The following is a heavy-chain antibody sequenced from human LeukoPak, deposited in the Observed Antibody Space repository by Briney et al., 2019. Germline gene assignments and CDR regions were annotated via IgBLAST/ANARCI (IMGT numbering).Heavy chain of an antibody. CDR2: IIPIFGTA. J-gene: IGHJ5*02. D-gene: IGHD6-6*01. CDR1: GGTFSSYA. V-gene: IGHV1-69*05. Sequence: ASVKVSCKASGGTFSSYAISWVRQAPGQGLEWMGGIIPIFGTANYAQKFQGRVTITTDESTSTAYMELSSLRSEDTAVYYCARDWNGYSSSSRPKPFNWFDPWGQGTLVTVSS. CDR3: ARDWNGYSSSSRPKPFNWFDP.